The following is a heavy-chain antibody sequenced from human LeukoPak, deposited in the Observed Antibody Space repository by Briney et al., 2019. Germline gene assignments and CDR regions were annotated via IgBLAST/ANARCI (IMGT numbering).Heavy chain of an antibody. J-gene: IGHJ6*04. CDR3: AREIRSYGSGSYYNRGYYYYYGMDV. D-gene: IGHD3-10*01. CDR1: CGSFSGYY. Sequence: SETLSLTCAVYCGSFSGYYGSWIGQPPGKGLEWIGEINHTGSTNYNPSLKSRVTISVDTSKNQFSLKLSSVTAADTAVYYCAREIRSYGSGSYYNRGYYYYYGMDVWGKGPTVTVSS. V-gene: IGHV4-34*01. CDR2: INHTGST.